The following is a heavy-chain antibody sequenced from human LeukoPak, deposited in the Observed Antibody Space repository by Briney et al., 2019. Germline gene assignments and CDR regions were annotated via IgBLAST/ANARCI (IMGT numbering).Heavy chain of an antibody. Sequence: PGGSLRLSCAASGFTFSSYAMSWVRQAPGKGLEWVSAISGSGGSTYYADSVKGRFTISRDDSKNTLYLQMNSLRAEDTAVYYCAKEEDRAVVRMVSDYWGQGTLVTVSS. CDR3: AKEEDRAVVRMVSDY. CDR2: ISGSGGST. D-gene: IGHD6-19*01. V-gene: IGHV3-23*01. CDR1: GFTFSSYA. J-gene: IGHJ4*02.